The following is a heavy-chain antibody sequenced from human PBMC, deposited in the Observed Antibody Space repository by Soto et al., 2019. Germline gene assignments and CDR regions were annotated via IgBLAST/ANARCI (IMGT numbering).Heavy chain of an antibody. Sequence: SETLSLTCAVYGGSFSGYYWSWIRQPPGKGLEWIGEINHSGSTNYNPSLKSRVTISVDTSKNQFSLKLSSVTAADTAVYYCARLVVGQQLVRYRDHYYYYGMDVWGQGTTVTVSS. CDR1: GGSFSGYY. CDR3: ARLVVGQQLVRYRDHYYYYGMDV. J-gene: IGHJ6*02. D-gene: IGHD6-13*01. CDR2: INHSGST. V-gene: IGHV4-34*01.